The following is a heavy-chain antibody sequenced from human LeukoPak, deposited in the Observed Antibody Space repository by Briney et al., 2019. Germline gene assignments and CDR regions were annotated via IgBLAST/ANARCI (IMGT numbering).Heavy chain of an antibody. Sequence: ASVKVSCKASGYSFTDYYMHWVRQAPGQGLEWMGWISPRSGDTSYAQKFQGRVTMTRDTSINTVDMDLSGLTSDDAAVFYCARGREIHGGSDTKLDDYWGQGTLVTVSS. J-gene: IGHJ4*02. CDR3: ARGREIHGGSDTKLDDY. D-gene: IGHD3-10*01. CDR1: GYSFTDYY. V-gene: IGHV1-2*02. CDR2: ISPRSGDT.